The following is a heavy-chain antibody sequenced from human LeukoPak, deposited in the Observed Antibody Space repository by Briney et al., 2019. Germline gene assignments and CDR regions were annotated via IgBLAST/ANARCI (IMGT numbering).Heavy chain of an antibody. J-gene: IGHJ4*02. D-gene: IGHD3-22*01. CDR1: GYTFTAYS. V-gene: IGHV1-2*02. Sequence: GASVKVSCKASGYTFTAYSMHWVRQAPGQGLEWMGWIDPNSGDTNYAQKFQGRVTMTRDTSISTAYMELSRLKSDDTAVYYCARTPRGSGYPYYFHYWGQGTLVTVSS. CDR3: ARTPRGSGYPYYFHY. CDR2: IDPNSGDT.